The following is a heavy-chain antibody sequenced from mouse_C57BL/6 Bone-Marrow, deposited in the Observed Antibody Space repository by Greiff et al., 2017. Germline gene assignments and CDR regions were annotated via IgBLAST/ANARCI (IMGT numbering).Heavy chain of an antibody. J-gene: IGHJ3*01. D-gene: IGHD3-2*02. CDR3: ARRQLRLSFAY. V-gene: IGHV1-81*01. CDR1: GYTFTSYG. CDR2: IYPRSGNT. Sequence: QVQLQQSGAELARPGASVKLSCKASGYTFTSYGISWVKQRTGQGLEWIGEIYPRSGNTYYNEKFKGKATLTAAKSSSTAYMELRSLTSEDSAVYFCARRQLRLSFAYWGQGTLVTVSA.